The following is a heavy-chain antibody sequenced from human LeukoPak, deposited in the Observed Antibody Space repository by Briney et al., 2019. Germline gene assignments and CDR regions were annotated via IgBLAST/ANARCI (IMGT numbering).Heavy chain of an antibody. V-gene: IGHV1-2*02. D-gene: IGHD3-22*01. J-gene: IGHJ5*02. CDR3: ARDSLNSYYYDSSGYYSWFDP. Sequence: GASVKVSCKAFGYTFTGYYMHWVRQAPGQGLEWMGWINPNSGGTNYAQKFQGRVTMTRDTSISTAYMELSRLRSDDTAVYYCARDSLNSYYYDSSGYYSWFDPWGQGTLVAVSS. CDR2: INPNSGGT. CDR1: GYTFTGYY.